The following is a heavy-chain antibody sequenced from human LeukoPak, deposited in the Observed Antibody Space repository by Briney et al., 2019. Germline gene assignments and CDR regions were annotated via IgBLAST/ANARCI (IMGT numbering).Heavy chain of an antibody. CDR3: ARDLKATADNWYFDL. Sequence: PSETLSLTCTVSGGSISGYYWSWIRQPPGKGLEWIGYMYYSGSTYYNPSLKSRVTISVDTSKNQFPLRLRSVTAADTAVYYCARDLKATADNWYFDLWGRGTLVTVSS. J-gene: IGHJ2*01. V-gene: IGHV4-59*01. CDR2: MYYSGST. CDR1: GGSISGYY. D-gene: IGHD6-13*01.